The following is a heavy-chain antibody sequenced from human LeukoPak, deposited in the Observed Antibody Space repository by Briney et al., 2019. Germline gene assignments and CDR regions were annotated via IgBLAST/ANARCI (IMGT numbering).Heavy chain of an antibody. CDR2: ISYDGSNK. D-gene: IGHD4-11*01. CDR1: GFTFSSYG. CDR3: ARAPSASTVTTGGFDY. V-gene: IGHV3-30*03. J-gene: IGHJ4*02. Sequence: GRSLRLSCAASGFTFSSYGMHWVRQAPGKGLEWVTLISYDGSNKYYADSVKGRFTISRDDSKNTLYLQMNSLRAEDTAVYYCARAPSASTVTTGGFDYWGQGALVTVSS.